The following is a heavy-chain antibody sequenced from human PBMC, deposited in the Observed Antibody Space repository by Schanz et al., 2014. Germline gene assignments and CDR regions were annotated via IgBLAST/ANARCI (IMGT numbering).Heavy chain of an antibody. Sequence: QLVGSGGGLIQPGGSLRLSCTASGFAFSSYAMHWVRQAPGKGLEWVAVISYDGRNKYYADSVKGRFTISRDNSKNTLYLQMNSLRAEDTAVYYCARDGDRFYHNYYMDVSGKGTTVTVSS. CDR2: ISYDGRNK. CDR1: GFAFSSYA. D-gene: IGHD4-17*01. J-gene: IGHJ6*03. CDR3: ARDGDRFYHNYYMDV. V-gene: IGHV3-30-3*01.